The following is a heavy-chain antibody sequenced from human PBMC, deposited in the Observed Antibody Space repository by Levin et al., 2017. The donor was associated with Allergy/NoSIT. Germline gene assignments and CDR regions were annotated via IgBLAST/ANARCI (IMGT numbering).Heavy chain of an antibody. D-gene: IGHD4-17*01. CDR2: ISGSGGRT. Sequence: QSGGSLRLSCAASGFTFSNYAMTWVRQAPGKGLEWVSGISGSGGRTHYADSVKGRFTISRDNSNNRLSLQMNSLTVEDTAVYYCAKDPWGATVTSPFDFWGQGTLVTVSS. J-gene: IGHJ4*02. V-gene: IGHV3-23*01. CDR1: GFTFSNYA. CDR3: AKDPWGATVTSPFDF.